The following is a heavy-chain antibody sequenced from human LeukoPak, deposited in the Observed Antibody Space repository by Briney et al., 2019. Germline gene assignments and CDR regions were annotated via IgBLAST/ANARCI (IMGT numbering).Heavy chain of an antibody. D-gene: IGHD4-17*01. CDR2: IYHSGST. CDR3: ARGGDGDYAFDI. CDR1: GGSFSGYY. J-gene: IGHJ3*02. V-gene: IGHV4-34*01. Sequence: PSETLSLTCAVYGGSFSGYYWSWIRQPPGKGLEWIGYIYHSGSTYYNPSLKSRVTISVDRSKNQFSLKLSSVTAADTAVYYCARGGDGDYAFDIWGQGTMVTVSS.